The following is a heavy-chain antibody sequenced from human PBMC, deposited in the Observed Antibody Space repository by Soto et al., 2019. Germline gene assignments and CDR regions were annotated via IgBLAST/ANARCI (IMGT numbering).Heavy chain of an antibody. V-gene: IGHV4-4*07. D-gene: IGHD2-15*01. CDR1: GGSISSYY. CDR3: ARDQGLLGYCSGGSCLDY. CDR2: IYTSGST. J-gene: IGHJ4*02. Sequence: KTSETLSLTCTVSGGSISSYYWSWIRQPAGKGLEWIGRIYTSGSTNYNPSLKSRVTMSVDTSKNQFSLKLSSVTAADTAVYYCARDQGLLGYCSGGSCLDYWGQGTLVTVSS.